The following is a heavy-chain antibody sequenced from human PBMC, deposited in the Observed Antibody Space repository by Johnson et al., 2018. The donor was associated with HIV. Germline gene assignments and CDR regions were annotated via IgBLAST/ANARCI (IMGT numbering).Heavy chain of an antibody. CDR3: GREGPSERAGFDI. CDR1: KFTFTTYW. V-gene: IGHV3-74*01. CDR2: ISSDGGST. J-gene: IGHJ3*02. Sequence: VQLVESGGGLIQPGGSLRLSCVASKFTFTTYWMHWVRQAPGKGLVWVSRISSDGGSTNYADSVKGRFTVSRDKAKNKLYLQRKSLRVEDTAVYYCGREGPSERAGFDIWGQGTMVTVSS.